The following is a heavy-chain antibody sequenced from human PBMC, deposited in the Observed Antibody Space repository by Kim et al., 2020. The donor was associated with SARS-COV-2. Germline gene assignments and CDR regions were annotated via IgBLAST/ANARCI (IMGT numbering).Heavy chain of an antibody. CDR2: ISSSSSYT. CDR1: GFTFSDYY. CDR3: AREHPEPQRASWFGELLYLSGDY. J-gene: IGHJ4*02. V-gene: IGHV3-11*06. D-gene: IGHD3-10*01. Sequence: GGSLRLSCAASGFTFSDYYMSWIRQAPGKGLEWVSYISSSSSYTNYADSVKGRFTISRDNAKNSLYLQMNSLRAEDTAVYYCAREHPEPQRASWFGELLYLSGDYWGQGTLVTVSS.